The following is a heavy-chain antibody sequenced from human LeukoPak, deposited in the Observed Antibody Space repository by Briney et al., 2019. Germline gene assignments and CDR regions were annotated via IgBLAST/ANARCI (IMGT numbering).Heavy chain of an antibody. CDR3: AKSEYSTSWYWTRDY. J-gene: IGHJ4*02. CDR2: ISSSSTLI. D-gene: IGHD6-13*01. CDR1: GFTFSNYG. V-gene: IGHV3-48*04. Sequence: PGGSLRLSCAASGFTFSNYGLNWVRQAPGKGLEWVSYISSSSTLIHYADSVKGRFTISRDNSKNSLYLQMNSLRSEDTAFYYCAKSEYSTSWYWTRDYWGQGTLVSVSS.